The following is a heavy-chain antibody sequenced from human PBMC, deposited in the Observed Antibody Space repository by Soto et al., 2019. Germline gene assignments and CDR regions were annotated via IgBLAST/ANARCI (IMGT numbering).Heavy chain of an antibody. D-gene: IGHD4-17*01. CDR3: ARYDYGDYSGIDY. V-gene: IGHV4-59*01. CDR1: GGSISSYY. CDR2: IYYSGST. Sequence: SETLSLTCTVSGGSISSYYWSWIRQPPGKGLEWIGYIYYSGSTNYNPSLKGRVTISVDTSKNQFSLKLSSVTAADTAVYYCARYDYGDYSGIDYWGQGTLVTVSS. J-gene: IGHJ4*02.